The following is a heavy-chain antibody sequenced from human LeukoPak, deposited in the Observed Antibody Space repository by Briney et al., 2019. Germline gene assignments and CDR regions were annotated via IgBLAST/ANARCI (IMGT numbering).Heavy chain of an antibody. CDR2: IRHDGSNK. J-gene: IGHJ4*02. CDR1: GFTFSSYG. V-gene: IGHV3-30*02. Sequence: GGSLRLSCAASGFTFSSYGMHWVRQAPGKGLEWVAFIRHDGSNKYYADSVKGRFTISRDNSKNTLYLQMNSLRAEDTAVYYCAKVLLEFGELLLPWYFDYWGQGTLVTVSS. D-gene: IGHD3-10*01. CDR3: AKVLLEFGELLLPWYFDY.